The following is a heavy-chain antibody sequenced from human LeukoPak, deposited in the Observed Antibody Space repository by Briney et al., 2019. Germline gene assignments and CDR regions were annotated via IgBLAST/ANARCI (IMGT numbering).Heavy chain of an antibody. CDR3: ARGGAPAVYFDY. D-gene: IGHD1-26*01. CDR2: ISSSGSTI. J-gene: IGHJ4*02. V-gene: IGHV3-11*04. CDR1: GFTFSDYY. Sequence: GGSLRLSCAASGFTFSDYYMSWIRQAPGKGLEWVSYISSSGSTIYYAASVKGRFTISRDNSNNTFYLQMNSLRPEDTAVYYCARGGAPAVYFDYWGQGALVIVSS.